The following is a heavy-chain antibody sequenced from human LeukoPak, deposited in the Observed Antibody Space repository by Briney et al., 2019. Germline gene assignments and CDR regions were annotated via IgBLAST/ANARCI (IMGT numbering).Heavy chain of an antibody. CDR2: ISSSSSYI. D-gene: IGHD3-22*01. V-gene: IGHV3-21*01. J-gene: IGHJ4*02. CDR3: ARDQTPHYYDSSGYYMPY. CDR1: GFTFSSYS. Sequence: GGSLRLSCAASGFTFSSYSMNWVRQAPGKGLEWVSPISSSSSYIYYADSVKGRFTISRDNAKNSLYLQMNSLRAEDTAVYYCARDQTPHYYDSSGYYMPYWGQGTLVTVSS.